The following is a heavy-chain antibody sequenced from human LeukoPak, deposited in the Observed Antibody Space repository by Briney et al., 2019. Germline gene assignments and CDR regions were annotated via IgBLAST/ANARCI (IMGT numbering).Heavy chain of an antibody. Sequence: GESLEVSCKGSGYSFTNYWIGWVRQMPGKGPEWMGIIYPGDSDTRYSPSFQGQVTISADKSISTAYLQWSSLKASDTAMYYCARHLRLWQNWFDPWGQGTLVSV. CDR2: IYPGDSDT. J-gene: IGHJ5*02. CDR3: ARHLRLWQNWFDP. D-gene: IGHD5-18*01. V-gene: IGHV5-51*01. CDR1: GYSFTNYW.